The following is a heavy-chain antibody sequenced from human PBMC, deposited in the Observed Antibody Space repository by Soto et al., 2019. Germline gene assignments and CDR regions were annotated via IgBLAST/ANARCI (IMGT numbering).Heavy chain of an antibody. Sequence: SGPTLVNPTQTLTLTFTFSGFSLNTDGVAVGWIRQPPGKALEWLALIYWNDDKRYSPSLKSRLTITKDTSKNQVVVAVTNMDPVDPGTYFWVRSFRSGRRDFDYCGTGTLVIVPS. V-gene: IGHV2-5*04. CDR1: GFSLNTDGVA. CDR2: IYWNDDK. D-gene: IGHD3-3*01. CDR3: VRSFRSGRRDFDY. J-gene: IGHJ4*02.